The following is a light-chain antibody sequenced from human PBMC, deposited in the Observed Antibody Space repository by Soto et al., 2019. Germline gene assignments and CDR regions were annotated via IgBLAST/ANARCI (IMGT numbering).Light chain of an antibody. V-gene: IGLV2-14*01. CDR1: SSDVGGYNY. Sequence: QSVLTQPASVSGSPGQSITISCTGTSSDVGGYNYVSWYQQHPNKAPKLMIYEVGNRPSGVSSRFSGSKSGNTASLTISGLQAEDEADYYCSSYTSSSTWVFGGGTKLTVL. J-gene: IGLJ3*02. CDR3: SSYTSSSTWV. CDR2: EVG.